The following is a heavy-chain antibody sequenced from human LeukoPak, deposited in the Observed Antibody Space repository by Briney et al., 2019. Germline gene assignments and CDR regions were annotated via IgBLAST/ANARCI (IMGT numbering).Heavy chain of an antibody. Sequence: PGGSLRLSCAASGFTFSSYWMSWVRQAPGKGLEWVAVIWDDGSYKYYADSVKGRFTISRDNSKNTLYLQMNSLRAEDTAVYYCAKPTSGSGSFLIDYWGQGTLVTVSS. CDR1: GFTFSSYW. CDR3: AKPTSGSGSFLIDY. CDR2: IWDDGSYK. D-gene: IGHD1-26*01. J-gene: IGHJ4*02. V-gene: IGHV3-33*06.